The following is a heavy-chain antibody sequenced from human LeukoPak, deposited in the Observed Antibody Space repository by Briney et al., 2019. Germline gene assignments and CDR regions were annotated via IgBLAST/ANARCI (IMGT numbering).Heavy chain of an antibody. CDR3: ARGYCSGGSCYIGLYFDY. J-gene: IGHJ4*02. CDR2: IWYDGSNK. D-gene: IGHD2-15*01. CDR1: GFTFSSYG. Sequence: GGSLRLSCAASGFTFSSYGMHWVRQAPGKGLEWVAVIWYDGSNKYYADSVKGRFTISRDNSKNTLYLQMNSLRAEDTAVYYCARGYCSGGSCYIGLYFDYWGQGTLVTVSS. V-gene: IGHV3-33*01.